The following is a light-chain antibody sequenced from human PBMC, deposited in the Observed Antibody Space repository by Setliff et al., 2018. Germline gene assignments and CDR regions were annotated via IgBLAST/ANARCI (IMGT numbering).Light chain of an antibody. CDR2: ENS. CDR3: ATWDSYLSAFV. J-gene: IGLJ1*01. CDR1: RSNIGESY. Sequence: QSVLTQPPSVSAAPGQTVTVTCSGGRSNIGESYVSWYQQLPGTVPRLLIFENSERPSGIPDRFSATKSETAASLAITGVQTGDEADYYCATWDSYLSAFVFGTGTKGTVL. V-gene: IGLV1-51*01.